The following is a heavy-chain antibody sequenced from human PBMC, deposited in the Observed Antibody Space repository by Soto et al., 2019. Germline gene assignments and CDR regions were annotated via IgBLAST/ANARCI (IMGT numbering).Heavy chain of an antibody. CDR1: GGSVSSNEAT. CDR3: GRLIGSSWLDS. Sequence: QVQLQQSGPGLVKTSQTLSLTCAISGGSVSSNEATWDWIRRSPSRGLEWLGRTYYRSKWYIDSAVSVNTQIPVNLALSNIKLFVPLNSVTPPAPAVYSWGRLIGSSWLDSWGQGTPVTVSS. J-gene: IGHJ5*01. CDR2: TYYRSKWYI. D-gene: IGHD6-13*01. V-gene: IGHV6-1*01.